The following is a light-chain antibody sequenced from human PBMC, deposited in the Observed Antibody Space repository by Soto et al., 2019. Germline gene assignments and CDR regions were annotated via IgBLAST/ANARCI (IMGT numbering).Light chain of an antibody. CDR2: GAS. V-gene: IGKV3-20*01. Sequence: EIVLTQSPGTLSLSLGERATVSCRASQSVGSNYLAWYQRKPGQAPRLLIYGASSRATGIPDRFSGSGSGTDFTLTISRLEPEDFAVCYCQQYATTPFTFGPGTKVDIK. CDR1: QSVGSNY. J-gene: IGKJ3*01. CDR3: QQYATTPFT.